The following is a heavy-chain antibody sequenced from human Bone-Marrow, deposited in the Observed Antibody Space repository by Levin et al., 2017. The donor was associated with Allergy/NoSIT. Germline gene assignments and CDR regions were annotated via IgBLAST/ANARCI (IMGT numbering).Heavy chain of an antibody. J-gene: IGHJ5*02. Sequence: SETLSLTCTVSGGSIYTGLHYWAWIRQPPGKGLEYVGNVYYSGSTNYNPSLKSRVTMSVDTSNNQFSLKLSSVTAADTAMYYCARQHYGRGGFAPWGRGTLVTVSS. V-gene: IGHV4-39*01. CDR2: VYYSGST. CDR3: ARQHYGRGGFAP. D-gene: IGHD4-17*01. CDR1: GGSIYTGLHY.